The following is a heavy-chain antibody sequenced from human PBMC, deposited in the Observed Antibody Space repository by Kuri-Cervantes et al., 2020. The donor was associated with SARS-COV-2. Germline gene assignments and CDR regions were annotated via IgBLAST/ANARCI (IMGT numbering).Heavy chain of an antibody. J-gene: IGHJ5*02. V-gene: IGHV1-8*02. Sequence: ASVKVSCKASGYTFTTSDINWVRQATEQGLEWMGWINPDTGNTGYAQKFQGRVTMTRNTSISTAYMELSSLRSEDTAVYYCARDRGPNNWTLRWFDPWGQGTLVTVSS. D-gene: IGHD1-20*01. CDR1: GYTFTTSD. CDR2: INPDTGNT. CDR3: ARDRGPNNWTLRWFDP.